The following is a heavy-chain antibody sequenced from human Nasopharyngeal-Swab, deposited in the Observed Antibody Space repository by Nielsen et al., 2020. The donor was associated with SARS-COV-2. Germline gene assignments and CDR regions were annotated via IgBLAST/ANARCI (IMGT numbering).Heavy chain of an antibody. D-gene: IGHD3-22*01. CDR1: GYTFTSYG. CDR3: ARELDRTVSGYYYAYYYYGMDV. Sequence: ASVKVSCKASGYTFTSYGISWVRQAPGQGLDWMGWISAYNGNTNYAQKLQGRVTMTTDTSTSTAYMELRSLRSDDTAVYYCARELDRTVSGYYYAYYYYGMDVWGQGTTVTVSS. V-gene: IGHV1-18*01. J-gene: IGHJ6*02. CDR2: ISAYNGNT.